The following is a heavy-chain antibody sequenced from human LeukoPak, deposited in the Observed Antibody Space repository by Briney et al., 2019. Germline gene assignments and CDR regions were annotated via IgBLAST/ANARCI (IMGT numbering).Heavy chain of an antibody. CDR3: ASQPQQVVAGLEGY. J-gene: IGHJ4*02. CDR1: GGSISSSSYY. CDR2: IYYSGRP. D-gene: IGHD2-15*01. V-gene: IGHV4-39*01. Sequence: SETLSLTCTVSGGSISSSSYYWGWIRQPPGKGLEWSGNIYYSGRPYYIPSLKSRVIISVDTSKNQFSLKLSSVTAADTAVYYCASQPQQVVAGLEGYWGQGTLVTVSS.